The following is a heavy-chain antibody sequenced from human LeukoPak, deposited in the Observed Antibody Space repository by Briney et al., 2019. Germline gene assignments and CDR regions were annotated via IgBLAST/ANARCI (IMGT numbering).Heavy chain of an antibody. CDR1: GFTFSSYG. D-gene: IGHD1-7*01. J-gene: IGHJ4*02. CDR3: ARWRPGTIFDY. Sequence: PGGSLRLSCAASGFTFSSYGMHWVRQAPGKGLEWVALISYDGSNKDYADSVKGRFTISRDNSKNTLYLQMNSLRPEDTAVYYCARWRPGTIFDYWGQGTLVIASS. CDR2: ISYDGSNK. V-gene: IGHV3-30*03.